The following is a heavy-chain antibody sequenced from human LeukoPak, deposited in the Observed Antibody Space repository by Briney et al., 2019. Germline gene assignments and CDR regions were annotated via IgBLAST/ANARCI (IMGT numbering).Heavy chain of an antibody. D-gene: IGHD3-9*01. J-gene: IGHJ3*01. CDR2: ISGYNGNT. CDR3: ARGRESSKLTSGFQSFDWLSDSFDL. Sequence: ASVKVSCKASGYTFTSYGITWVRQAPGQGLEWMGWISGYNGNTNHAQKFQGRVTMTTDTSTNTAYMELRSLTSDDTAVYYCARGRESSKLTSGFQSFDWLSDSFDLWGQGTIVTVSS. V-gene: IGHV1-18*01. CDR1: GYTFTSYG.